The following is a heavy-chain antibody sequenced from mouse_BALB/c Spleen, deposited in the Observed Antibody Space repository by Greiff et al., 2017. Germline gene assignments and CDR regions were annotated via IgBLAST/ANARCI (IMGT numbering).Heavy chain of an antibody. D-gene: IGHD1-2*01. V-gene: IGHV1-80*01. J-gene: IGHJ3*01. CDR1: GYAFSSYW. Sequence: VKLQESGAELVRPGSSVKISCKASGYAFSSYWMNWVKQRPGQGLEWIGQIYPGDGDTNYNGKFKGKATLTADKSSSTAYMQLSSLTSEDSAVYFCARAATAWFAYWGQGTLVTVSA. CDR2: IYPGDGDT. CDR3: ARAATAWFAY.